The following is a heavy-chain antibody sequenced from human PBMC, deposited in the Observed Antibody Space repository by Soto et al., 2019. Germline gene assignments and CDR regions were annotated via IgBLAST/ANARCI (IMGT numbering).Heavy chain of an antibody. Sequence: GGSLRLSCAASGFTFSDYYMSWIRQAPGKGLEWVSYISSSGSTIYYADSGKGRCTISRDNAKNSLYLQMNSLRAEDTAVYYCARGYGDYDYYYGMDVWGQGTTVTVSS. V-gene: IGHV3-11*01. CDR3: ARGYGDYDYYYGMDV. J-gene: IGHJ6*02. D-gene: IGHD4-17*01. CDR1: GFTFSDYY. CDR2: ISSSGSTI.